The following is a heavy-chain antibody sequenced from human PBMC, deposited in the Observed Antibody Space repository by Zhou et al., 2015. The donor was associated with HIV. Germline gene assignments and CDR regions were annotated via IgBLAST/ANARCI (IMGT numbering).Heavy chain of an antibody. V-gene: IGHV1-2*02. CDR2: INPNSGAT. J-gene: IGHJ4*02. Sequence: QVQLVQSGAEVKKPGASVKVSCKVSGYTFTGYYVHWVRQAPGQGLEWMGWINPNSGATDFAQKFQGRVTMTRDTSISTAYMELRSLRSDDTAVYYCSRSGTRADDFWGQGTLVTVSS. CDR1: GYTFTGYY. D-gene: IGHD1-26*01. CDR3: SRSGTRADDF.